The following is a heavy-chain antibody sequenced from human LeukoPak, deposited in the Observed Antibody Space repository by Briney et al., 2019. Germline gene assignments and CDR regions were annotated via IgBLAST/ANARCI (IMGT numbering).Heavy chain of an antibody. CDR1: GFTFSGYW. D-gene: IGHD1-14*01. CDR3: AREGTYSRAHDY. CDR2: INSDGSST. Sequence: GGSLRLSCAASGFTFSGYWMHWVRQAPGKGLVWVSRINSDGSSTSYADSVKGRFTISRDNAKNTLYLQMNSLRAEDTAVYYCAREGTYSRAHDYWGQGTLVTVSS. V-gene: IGHV3-74*01. J-gene: IGHJ4*02.